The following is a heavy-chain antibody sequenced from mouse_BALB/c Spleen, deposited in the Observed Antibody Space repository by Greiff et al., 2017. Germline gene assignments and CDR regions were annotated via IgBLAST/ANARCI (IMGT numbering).Heavy chain of an antibody. J-gene: IGHJ4*01. CDR2: ISSGGST. V-gene: IGHV5-6-5*01. CDR3: ARGPYGNYGYYYAMDY. D-gene: IGHD2-1*01. CDR1: GFTFSSYA. Sequence: EVKLMESGGGLVKPGGSLKLSCAASGFTFSSYAMSWVRQTPEKRLEWVASISSGGSTYYPDSVKGRFTISRDNARNILYLQMSSLRSEDTAMYYCARGPYGNYGYYYAMDYWGQGTSVTVSS.